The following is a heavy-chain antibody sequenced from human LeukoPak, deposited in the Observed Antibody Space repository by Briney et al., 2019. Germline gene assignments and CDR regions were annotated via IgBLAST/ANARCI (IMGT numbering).Heavy chain of an antibody. J-gene: IGHJ4*02. CDR3: VPDYCNYEIPGFDY. V-gene: IGHV3-30*03. Sequence: PGGSLRLSCAASGFTFSIFGMHWVRQAPGKGLEWVAVISYDGSHENYADSVRGRFTISRDDSKNMVYLQMNSLRAEDAAVYFCVPDYCNYEIPGFDYWGQGTLVTVSS. D-gene: IGHD4-11*01. CDR1: GFTFSIFG. CDR2: ISYDGSHE.